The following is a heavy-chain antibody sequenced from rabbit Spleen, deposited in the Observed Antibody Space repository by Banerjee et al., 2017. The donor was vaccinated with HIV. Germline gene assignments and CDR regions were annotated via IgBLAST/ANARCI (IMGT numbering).Heavy chain of an antibody. D-gene: IGHD4-2*01. J-gene: IGHJ4*01. V-gene: IGHV1S45*01. CDR3: AREGTGSRL. Sequence: QEQLVESGGGLVQPEGSLQLSCTASGFSFSDKAVMCWVRQAPGKGLELIACISISGGVPYYVTWAKGRFTISKTSSTTVTLQMTSLTVADTATYFCAREGTGSRLWGQGTLVTVS. CDR2: ISISGGVP. CDR1: GFSFSDKAV.